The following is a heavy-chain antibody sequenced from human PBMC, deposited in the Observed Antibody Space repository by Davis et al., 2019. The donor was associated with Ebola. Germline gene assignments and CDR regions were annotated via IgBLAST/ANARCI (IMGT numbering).Heavy chain of an antibody. J-gene: IGHJ4*01. CDR1: GDSISSNNW. D-gene: IGHD1-26*01. Sequence: MPGGSLRLSCAVSGDSISSNNWWCWVRPLPGQGLGWIGEIDHSGSTNYSPSLMSRVTISVDMSKNQFSLKLNSVTAADTAVYYCARSQVWELPDFWGQGTLVTVSS. CDR3: ARSQVWELPDF. V-gene: IGHV4-4*02. CDR2: IDHSGST.